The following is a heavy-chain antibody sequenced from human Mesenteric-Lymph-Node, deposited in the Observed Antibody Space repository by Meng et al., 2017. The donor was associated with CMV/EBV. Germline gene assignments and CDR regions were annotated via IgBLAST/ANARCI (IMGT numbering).Heavy chain of an antibody. J-gene: IGHJ4*02. D-gene: IGHD3-10*01. V-gene: IGHV3-23*03. Sequence: GGSLRLSCAASGFTFSSCAMSWVRQPPGKGLEWVSLILWDGGRTYYADSVKGRFTISRDNSKNTLYLQMNSLRAEDTAVYYCAKGQLWFGYDDYWGQGTLVTVSS. CDR1: GFTFSSCA. CDR3: AKGQLWFGYDDY. CDR2: ILWDGGRT.